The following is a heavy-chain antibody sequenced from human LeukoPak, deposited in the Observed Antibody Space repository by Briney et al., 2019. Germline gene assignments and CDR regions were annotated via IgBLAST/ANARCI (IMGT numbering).Heavy chain of an antibody. Sequence: GGSLRLSCAASGFTFSSYGIHWVRQAPGKGLEWLAAISSDGSNKHFADSVKGRFTISRDNSKNTLYLQMSSLRAEDTAVYYCAKGHSRGWYYFDYWGQGTLVTVSS. D-gene: IGHD6-19*01. J-gene: IGHJ4*02. CDR3: AKGHSRGWYYFDY. V-gene: IGHV3-30*18. CDR1: GFTFSSYG. CDR2: ISSDGSNK.